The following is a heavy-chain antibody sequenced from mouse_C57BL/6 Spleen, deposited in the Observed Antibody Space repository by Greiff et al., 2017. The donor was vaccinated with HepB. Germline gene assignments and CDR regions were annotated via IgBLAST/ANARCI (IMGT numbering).Heavy chain of an antibody. CDR3: ARTYYGSSHWYFDV. D-gene: IGHD1-1*01. Sequence: QVQLQQPGTELVKPGASVKLSCKASGYTFTSYWMHWVKQRPGQGLEWIGNINPSNGGTNCNEKFKSKATLTVDKSSSTAYMQLSSLTSEDSAVYYCARTYYGSSHWYFDVWGTGTTVTVSS. CDR1: GYTFTSYW. CDR2: INPSNGGT. V-gene: IGHV1-53*01. J-gene: IGHJ1*03.